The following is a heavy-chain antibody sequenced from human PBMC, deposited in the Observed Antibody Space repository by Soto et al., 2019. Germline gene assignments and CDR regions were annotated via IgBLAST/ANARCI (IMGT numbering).Heavy chain of an antibody. CDR3: ARDLVVAGKDDAFDI. CDR2: IYYSGST. CDR1: GGSISSYY. V-gene: IGHV4-59*01. D-gene: IGHD6-19*01. Sequence: PSETLSLTCTASGGSISSYYWSWIRQPPGKGLEWIGYIYYSGSTNYNPSLKSRVTISVDTSKNQFSLKLSSVTAADTAVYYCARDLVVAGKDDAFDIWGQGTMVTVS. J-gene: IGHJ3*02.